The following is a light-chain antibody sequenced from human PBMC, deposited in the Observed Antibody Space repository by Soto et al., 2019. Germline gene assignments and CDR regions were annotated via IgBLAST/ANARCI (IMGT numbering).Light chain of an antibody. Sequence: EIVLTQSPGTLSLSPGERATLSCRASQTMRSSHLAWYQQKPGQDPRLLIYGASTRTFDVPDRFSGSGSGTNFTLTISRLQPEDFAVYYCQHYGTSLTVGGGTNAEIK. CDR3: QHYGTSLT. CDR1: QTMRSSH. V-gene: IGKV3-20*01. CDR2: GAS. J-gene: IGKJ4*01.